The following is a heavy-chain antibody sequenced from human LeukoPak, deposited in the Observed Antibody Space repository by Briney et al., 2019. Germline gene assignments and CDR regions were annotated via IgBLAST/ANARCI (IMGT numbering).Heavy chain of an antibody. J-gene: IGHJ4*02. CDR3: ARVPSGWLRSEYYFDY. Sequence: GASVKVSCKASGYTFTSYGISWVRQAPGQGLEWMGWISAYNGNTNYAQKLQGRVTMTTDTSTSTAYMELRSLRSDDTAVYYCARVPSGWLRSEYYFDYWGQGTLVTVSS. CDR2: ISAYNGNT. CDR1: GYTFTSYG. V-gene: IGHV1-18*01. D-gene: IGHD5-12*01.